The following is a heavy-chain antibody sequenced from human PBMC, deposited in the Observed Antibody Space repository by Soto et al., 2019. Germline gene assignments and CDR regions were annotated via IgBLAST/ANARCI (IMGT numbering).Heavy chain of an antibody. CDR1: GGSFSGYY. CDR3: ARATRYSSGYYYSFDY. Sequence: SETLSLTCAVYGGSFSGYYWSWIRQPPGKGLEWIGEINHSGSTNYNPSLKSRVTISVDTSKNQFSLKLSSVTAADTAVYYCARATRYSSGYYYSFDYWGQGTLVTVSS. V-gene: IGHV4-34*01. J-gene: IGHJ4*02. D-gene: IGHD3-22*01. CDR2: INHSGST.